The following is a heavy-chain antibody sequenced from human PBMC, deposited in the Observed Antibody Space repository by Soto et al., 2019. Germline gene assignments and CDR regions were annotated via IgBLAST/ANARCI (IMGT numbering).Heavy chain of an antibody. Sequence: ASVKVSCKASGYTFTSYYMHWVRQAPGQGLEWMGRINPIVGTTSYAQKFQGRVTITTDTSTSTAYMELSSLRSEDTAVYYCARGPKDTSSLLYSYYYYMDVWGKGTTVTVSS. CDR3: ARGPKDTSSLLYSYYYYMDV. D-gene: IGHD2-2*01. CDR2: INPIVGTT. CDR1: GYTFTSYY. J-gene: IGHJ6*03. V-gene: IGHV1-46*01.